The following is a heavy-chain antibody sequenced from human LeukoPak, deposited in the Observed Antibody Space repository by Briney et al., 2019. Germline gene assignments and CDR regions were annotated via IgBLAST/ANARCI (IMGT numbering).Heavy chain of an antibody. J-gene: IGHJ6*02. CDR1: GGSINISY. CDR2: IYYRGST. CDR3: ARALGYCSSTSCYSRGMDV. V-gene: IGHV4-59*12. D-gene: IGHD2-2*01. Sequence: SETLSLTCTVSGGSINISYWSWIRQPPGKGLEWIGYIYYRGSTNYNPSLKSRVTISVDTSKNQFSLKLSSVTAADTAVYYCARALGYCSSTSCYSRGMDVWGQGTTVTVSS.